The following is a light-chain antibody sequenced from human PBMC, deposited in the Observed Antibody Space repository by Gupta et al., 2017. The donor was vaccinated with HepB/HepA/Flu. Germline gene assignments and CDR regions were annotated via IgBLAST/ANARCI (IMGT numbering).Light chain of an antibody. J-gene: IGKJ1*01. V-gene: IGKV1-39*01. Sequence: DIQMPQSPSSLSASIGDRVSITCRASHTIITDLNWFQQRPGKAPKLLIYSASNLQSGVPSRFSGSGSGTXFTLTIXSLQPEDFATYYCQQSYSPLWTFGXGTKVDIK. CDR1: HTIITD. CDR3: QQSYSPLWT. CDR2: SAS.